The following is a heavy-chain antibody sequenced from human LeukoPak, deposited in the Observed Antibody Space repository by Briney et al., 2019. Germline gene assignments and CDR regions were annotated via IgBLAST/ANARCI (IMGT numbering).Heavy chain of an antibody. V-gene: IGHV4-39*01. J-gene: IGHJ4*02. CDR2: IYYSGST. CDR3: ARHARRYYDNSGYYPNYFDY. D-gene: IGHD3-22*01. CDR1: GGSISSSFYY. Sequence: SETLSLTCTVSGGSISSSFYYWGWIRQPPGKGLEWIGNIYYSGSTYYTPSLKSRVTISVDTSKNQFSLKLSSVTAADTAVYFCARHARRYYDNSGYYPNYFDYWGQGTLVTVSS.